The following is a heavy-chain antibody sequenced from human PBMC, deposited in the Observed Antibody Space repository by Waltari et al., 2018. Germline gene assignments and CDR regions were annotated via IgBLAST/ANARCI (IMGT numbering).Heavy chain of an antibody. Sequence: QVQLQESGPGLVKSSETLSLTCTVSGGSITGSNSYWGRIRQPPGQGLEWIGTFYLGVGVYYNLSLKSRVIISVDTSKNQFSLKLSSVTAADTAVYYCARVYDKSGYFSSSAFDIWGPGTVVTVSS. D-gene: IGHD3-22*01. CDR2: FYLGVGV. V-gene: IGHV4-39*07. J-gene: IGHJ3*02. CDR1: GGSITGSNSY. CDR3: ARVYDKSGYFSSSAFDI.